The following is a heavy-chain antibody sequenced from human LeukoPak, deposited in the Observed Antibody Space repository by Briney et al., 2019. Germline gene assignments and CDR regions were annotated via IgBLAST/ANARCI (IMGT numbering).Heavy chain of an antibody. J-gene: IGHJ3*02. CDR3: ATVVTMIVVVRDAFDI. CDR2: INHSGST. CDR1: GGSFSGYY. Sequence: PSETLSLTCAVYGGSFSGYYWSWIRQPPGKGLEWIGEINHSGSTNYNPSLKSRVTISVDTSKNQFSLKLSSVTAADTAVYYCATVVTMIVVVRDAFDIWGRGTMVTVSS. V-gene: IGHV4-34*01. D-gene: IGHD3-22*01.